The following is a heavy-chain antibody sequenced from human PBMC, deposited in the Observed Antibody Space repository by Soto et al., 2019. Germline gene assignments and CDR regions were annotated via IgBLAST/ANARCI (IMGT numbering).Heavy chain of an antibody. V-gene: IGHV4-30-4*01. D-gene: IGHD3-16*01. Sequence: PSETLSLTCTVSGGSTSSDNYWSWIRQPPGKGLEWIGHIYYSGNTDYNPSLKRRLAISIDTSKNQFSLKLSSVTAADTAVYFCAREGGESSDGLYYFDSWGQGSLVT. CDR1: GGSTSSDNY. J-gene: IGHJ4*02. CDR3: AREGGESSDGLYYFDS. CDR2: IYYSGNT.